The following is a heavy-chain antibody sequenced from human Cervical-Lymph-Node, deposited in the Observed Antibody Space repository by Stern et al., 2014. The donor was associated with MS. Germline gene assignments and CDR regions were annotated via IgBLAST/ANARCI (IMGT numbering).Heavy chain of an antibody. CDR1: GGTFRNFA. V-gene: IGHV1-69*01. J-gene: IGHJ6*02. CDR2: IIPVCGTP. Sequence: VQLVESGSEVRKPGSSVNVTCKASGGTFRNFAVNWVRQAPGQGLEWVGGIIPVCGTPTYSQKFQDRVTIFSDESTNTVYVELSSLTTDDTATYFCASAHPATRRGYKGMNVWGQGTTIAVSS. D-gene: IGHD2-2*01. CDR3: ASAHPATRRGYKGMNV.